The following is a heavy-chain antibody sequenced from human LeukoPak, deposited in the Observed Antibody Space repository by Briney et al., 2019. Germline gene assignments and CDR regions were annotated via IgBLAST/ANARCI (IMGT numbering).Heavy chain of an antibody. D-gene: IGHD3-10*02. CDR1: GFTLSSYA. J-gene: IGHJ4*02. Sequence: GGSLRLSCAASGFTLSSYATSWVRQAPGKGLEWVSAISASGTDTYYADSVKGRFTISRDTSKNTVYLQMNSLRDEDTAVYYCAKQLYSGNYYPTGDDYWGQGTLVTVSS. CDR2: ISASGTDT. V-gene: IGHV3-23*01. CDR3: AKQLYSGNYYPTGDDY.